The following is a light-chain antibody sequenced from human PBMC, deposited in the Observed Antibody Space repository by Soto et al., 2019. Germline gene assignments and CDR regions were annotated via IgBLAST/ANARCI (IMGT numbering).Light chain of an antibody. CDR3: QQGYSPLLT. CDR2: GTS. Sequence: DIQMTQSPSSLSASVGDRVTLTCWASQSISKYLNWYQVKSGKGPKLLIYGTSTLQSGVPSRFSGSGSGTHFTLTISNLQPEDFAVYYCQQGYSPLLTFGGGTRVEIK. CDR1: QSISKY. J-gene: IGKJ4*01. V-gene: IGKV1-39*01.